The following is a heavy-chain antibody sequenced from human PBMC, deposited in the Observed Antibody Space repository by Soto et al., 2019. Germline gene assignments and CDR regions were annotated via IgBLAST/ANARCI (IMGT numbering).Heavy chain of an antibody. CDR3: TRPLDI. CDR1: GFTFSGSA. V-gene: IGHV3-73*01. Sequence: EVQLVESGGGLVQPGGSLKLSCAASGFTFSGSAMHWVRQASGKGLEGVGRIRSKANSYATAYAASVKGRFTISRDDSKNTAYLQMNSLKTEDTAVYYCTRPLDIWGQGTMVTVSS. J-gene: IGHJ3*02. CDR2: IRSKANSYAT.